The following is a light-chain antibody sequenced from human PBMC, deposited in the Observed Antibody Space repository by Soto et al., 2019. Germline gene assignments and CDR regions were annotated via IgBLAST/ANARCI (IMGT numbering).Light chain of an antibody. CDR2: GAS. CDR1: QSISNS. V-gene: IGKV3-15*01. J-gene: IGKJ2*01. Sequence: EIVMTQSPASLSVSPGETATLSCRASQSISNSLAWYQQKPGQAPSLLIYGASTRATGIPARIRGSGSVTEFTTTISSLQSEDSTLYYCQQYNTWPPRTFGQGTKLEIK. CDR3: QQYNTWPPRT.